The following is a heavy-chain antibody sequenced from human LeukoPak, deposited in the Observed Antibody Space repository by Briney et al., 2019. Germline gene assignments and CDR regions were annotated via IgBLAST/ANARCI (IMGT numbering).Heavy chain of an antibody. CDR3: AGRGGVVLPYTPLAN. CDR1: GFIFSSYT. J-gene: IGHJ4*02. D-gene: IGHD3-16*01. Sequence: GGSLRLSCAASGFIFSSYTMHWVRQAPGKGLEWVAVISYDGNDKYYADSVKGRFTISRDISKSTLYLQMNSLRADDAAVYFCAGRGGVVLPYTPLANWGQEPLVTV. V-gene: IGHV3-30*04. CDR2: ISYDGNDK.